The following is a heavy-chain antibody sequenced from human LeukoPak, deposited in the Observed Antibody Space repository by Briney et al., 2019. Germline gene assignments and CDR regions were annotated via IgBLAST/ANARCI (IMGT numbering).Heavy chain of an antibody. CDR2: IYSGGST. CDR3: AREPLAAQFDY. V-gene: IGHV3-66*01. Sequence: GGSLRLSCAASGFTVSSNYMSWVRQAPGKGLEWVSVIYSGGSTYYADSVKGRFTISRDNAKNSLYLQMNSLRAEDTAVYYCAREPLAAQFDYWGQGTLVTVSS. J-gene: IGHJ4*02. CDR1: GFTVSSNY. D-gene: IGHD6-19*01.